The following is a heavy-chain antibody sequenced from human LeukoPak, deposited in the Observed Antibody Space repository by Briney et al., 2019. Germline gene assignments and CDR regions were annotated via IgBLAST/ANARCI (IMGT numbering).Heavy chain of an antibody. CDR2: IKEDGSEN. Sequence: GGSLRLSCAASGFTFSNYWMTWVRQAPGKGLEWVANIKEDGSENYYVDSVKGRFTISRDNAKNSLYLQMNSLRAEDTAVYYCARDKYSGYGFFDYWGQGTLVTVSS. J-gene: IGHJ4*02. D-gene: IGHD5-12*01. CDR3: ARDKYSGYGFFDY. CDR1: GFTFSNYW. V-gene: IGHV3-7*01.